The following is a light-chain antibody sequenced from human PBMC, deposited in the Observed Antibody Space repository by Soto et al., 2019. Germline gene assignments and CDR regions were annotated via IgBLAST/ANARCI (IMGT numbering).Light chain of an antibody. Sequence: DIVMTQSPDSLAVSLGERATINYKSSQSVLFNSNNKNYLAWYQQKPGQPPKLLIYWASTRESGVPDRFSGSGSGTDFTLTISSLQAEDVAVYYCQHYYSTPLTFGGGTKVEIK. CDR2: WAS. CDR1: QSVLFNSNNKNY. CDR3: QHYYSTPLT. J-gene: IGKJ4*01. V-gene: IGKV4-1*01.